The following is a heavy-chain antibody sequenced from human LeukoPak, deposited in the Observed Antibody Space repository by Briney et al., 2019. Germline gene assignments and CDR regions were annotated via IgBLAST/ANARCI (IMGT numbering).Heavy chain of an antibody. V-gene: IGHV1-69*13. CDR3: ARAQYSGSYWLFDY. D-gene: IGHD1-26*01. J-gene: IGHJ4*02. CDR1: GGTFSSYA. CDR2: IVPIFGTA. Sequence: GASVKVSCKASGGTFSSYAISWVRQAPGQGLEWMGGIVPIFGTANYAQKFQGRVTITADESTSTAYMELSSLRSEDTAVYYCARAQYSGSYWLFDYWGQGTLVTVSS.